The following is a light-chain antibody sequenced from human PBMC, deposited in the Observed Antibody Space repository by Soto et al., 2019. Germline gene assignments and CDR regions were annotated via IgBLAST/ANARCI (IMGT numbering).Light chain of an antibody. CDR3: EQYDNRPYT. CDR2: DAS. CDR1: QDTRKY. J-gene: IGKJ2*01. V-gene: IGKV1-33*01. Sequence: DIQMTQSPSSLSASVGDRVTITYQASQDTRKYLNWYQQKPGKAPKLLIYDASNLATGVPSRFSGSGSGTDFTFTISSLQPEDIATYYCEQYDNRPYTFVQGTKLEI.